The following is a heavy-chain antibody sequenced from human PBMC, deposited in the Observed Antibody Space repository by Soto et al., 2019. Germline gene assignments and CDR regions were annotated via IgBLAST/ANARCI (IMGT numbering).Heavy chain of an antibody. J-gene: IGHJ6*02. CDR3: TTGLPWSYYYYGMDV. CDR1: GFTFSNAW. Sequence: GGSLRLSSAASGFTFSNAWMNWVRQAPGKGLEWVGRIKSKTDGGTTDYAAPVKGRFTISRDDSKNTLYLQMNSLKTEDTAVYYCTTGLPWSYYYYGMDVWGQGTTVTVSS. D-gene: IGHD2-15*01. V-gene: IGHV3-15*07. CDR2: IKSKTDGGTT.